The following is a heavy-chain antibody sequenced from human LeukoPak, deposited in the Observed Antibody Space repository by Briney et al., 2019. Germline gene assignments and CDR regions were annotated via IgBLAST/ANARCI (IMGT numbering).Heavy chain of an antibody. Sequence: SETLSLTCAVYGGSFSGYYWSWIRQPPGKGLEWIGEINHSGSTNYNPSLKSRVTISVDTSKNQFSLKLSSVTAADTAVYYCARHFRFAFDYWGQGTLVTVSS. V-gene: IGHV4-34*01. CDR2: INHSGST. D-gene: IGHD3-10*01. CDR1: GGSFSGYY. J-gene: IGHJ4*02. CDR3: ARHFRFAFDY.